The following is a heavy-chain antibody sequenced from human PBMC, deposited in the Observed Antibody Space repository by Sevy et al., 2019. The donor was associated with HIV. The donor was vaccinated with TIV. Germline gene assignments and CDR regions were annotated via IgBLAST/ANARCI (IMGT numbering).Heavy chain of an antibody. D-gene: IGHD6-13*01. Sequence: GGSLRLSCAASGFTFSSYSTNWVRQAPGKGLEWVSSISSSSSYIYYADSVKGRFTISRDNAKNSLYLQMNSLRAEDTAVYYCARERAAAAVGATGFDPWGQGTLVTVSS. CDR2: ISSSSSYI. V-gene: IGHV3-21*01. CDR1: GFTFSSYS. CDR3: ARERAAAAVGATGFDP. J-gene: IGHJ5*02.